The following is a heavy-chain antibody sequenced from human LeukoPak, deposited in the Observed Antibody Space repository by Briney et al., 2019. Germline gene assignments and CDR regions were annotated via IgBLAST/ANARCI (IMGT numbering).Heavy chain of an antibody. CDR1: GGSISSYY. Sequence: SETLSLTCTVSGGSISSYYWIWIRQPPGKGLEWFGYIYYSGGTNYNPSLKSRVTISVDTSKNQFSLKLSSVTAADTAVYYCARAQQVLLWFGEYNPSDYYGMDVWGQGTTVTVSS. CDR2: IYYSGGT. V-gene: IGHV4-59*13. D-gene: IGHD3-10*01. CDR3: ARAQQVLLWFGEYNPSDYYGMDV. J-gene: IGHJ6*02.